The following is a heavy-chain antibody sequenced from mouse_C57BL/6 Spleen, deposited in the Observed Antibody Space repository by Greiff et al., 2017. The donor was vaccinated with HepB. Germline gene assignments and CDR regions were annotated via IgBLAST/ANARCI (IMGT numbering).Heavy chain of an antibody. J-gene: IGHJ2*01. D-gene: IGHD2-3*01. Sequence: QVQLQQPGAELVRPGSSVKLSCKASGYTFTSYWMHWVKQRPIQGLEWIGNIDPSDSETHYNQKFKDKATLTVDKSSSTAYMQLSSLTSEDSAVYYCARGGNDGYFTYFDYWGQGTTLTVSS. V-gene: IGHV1-52*01. CDR2: IDPSDSET. CDR1: GYTFTSYW. CDR3: ARGGNDGYFTYFDY.